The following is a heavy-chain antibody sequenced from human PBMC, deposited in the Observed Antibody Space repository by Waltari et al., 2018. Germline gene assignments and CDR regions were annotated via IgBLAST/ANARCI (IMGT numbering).Heavy chain of an antibody. CDR3: AKRGYGDPPLVYYYYGMDV. J-gene: IGHJ6*02. Sequence: QVQLVESGGGVVQPGGSLRLSCAASGFTFSSYGMHWVRQAPGTGLEWVAFIRYDGSNKYYADSVKGRFTISRDNSKNTLYLQMNSLRAEDTAVYYCAKRGYGDPPLVYYYYGMDVWGQGTTVTVSS. CDR1: GFTFSSYG. CDR2: IRYDGSNK. D-gene: IGHD4-17*01. V-gene: IGHV3-30*02.